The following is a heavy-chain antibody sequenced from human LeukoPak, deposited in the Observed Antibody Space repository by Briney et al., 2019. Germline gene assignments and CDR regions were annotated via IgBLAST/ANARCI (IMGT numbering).Heavy chain of an antibody. Sequence: GGSLRLSCAASGFTFSSYSMNWVRQAPGKGLEWVSSISSSSSYIYYADSVKSRFTISRDNAKNSLYLQMNSLRAEDTAVYYCARRLATIRSQVDYWGQGTLVTVSS. D-gene: IGHD5-12*01. J-gene: IGHJ4*02. V-gene: IGHV3-21*01. CDR2: ISSSSSYI. CDR1: GFTFSSYS. CDR3: ARRLATIRSQVDY.